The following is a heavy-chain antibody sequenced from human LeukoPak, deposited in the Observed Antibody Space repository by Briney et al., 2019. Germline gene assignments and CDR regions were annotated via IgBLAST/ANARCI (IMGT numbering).Heavy chain of an antibody. CDR2: ISPNSGDT. D-gene: IGHD2-2*01. CDR3: ARGGSPIYYYYMDV. V-gene: IGHV1-2*02. J-gene: IGHJ6*03. CDR1: GYTFTSYY. Sequence: ASVKVSCKASGYTFTSYYMHWVRQAPGQGLEWMGWISPNSGDTNYAQKFQGRVTMARDTSISTAYMELSRLRSDDTAVYYCARGGSPIYYYYMDVWGKGTTVTISS.